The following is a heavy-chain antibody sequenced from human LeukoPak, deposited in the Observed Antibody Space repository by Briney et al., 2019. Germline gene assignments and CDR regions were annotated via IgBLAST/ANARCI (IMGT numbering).Heavy chain of an antibody. CDR2: ISSSSSYI. CDR3: ARDRPDFGVVIPLDY. V-gene: IGHV3-21*01. Sequence: GGSLRLSCAASGFTFSIYSMNWVRQAPGKGLEWVSSISSSSSYIYYADSVKGRFTISRDNAKNSLYLQMNSLRAEDTAVYYCARDRPDFGVVIPLDYWGQGTLVTVSS. CDR1: GFTFSIYS. J-gene: IGHJ4*02. D-gene: IGHD3-3*01.